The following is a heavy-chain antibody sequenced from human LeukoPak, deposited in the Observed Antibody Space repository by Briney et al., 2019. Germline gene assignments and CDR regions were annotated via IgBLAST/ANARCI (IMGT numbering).Heavy chain of an antibody. V-gene: IGHV3-9*01. Sequence: PGGSLRLSCAASGFTFDDYAMHWVRHAPGKGLEWVSGISWNSGSIGYADSVKGRFTISRDNAKNSLYLQMNSLRAEDTAVYYCARDMYNWNDGPDAFDIWGQGTMVTVSS. CDR2: ISWNSGSI. D-gene: IGHD1-1*01. CDR1: GFTFDDYA. J-gene: IGHJ3*02. CDR3: ARDMYNWNDGPDAFDI.